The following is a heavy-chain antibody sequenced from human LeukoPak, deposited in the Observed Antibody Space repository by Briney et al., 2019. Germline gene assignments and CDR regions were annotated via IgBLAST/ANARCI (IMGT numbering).Heavy chain of an antibody. CDR3: AREDFWSGYTVY. D-gene: IGHD3-3*01. CDR1: GYTFTSYD. Sequence: ASVKVSCKASGYTFTSYDINRVRQATGQGLEWMGWINPNSGGTNYAQKFQGKVTMTRDTSISTAYMELSRLRSDDTAVYYCAREDFWSGYTVYWGQGTLVTVSS. J-gene: IGHJ4*02. V-gene: IGHV1-2*02. CDR2: INPNSGGT.